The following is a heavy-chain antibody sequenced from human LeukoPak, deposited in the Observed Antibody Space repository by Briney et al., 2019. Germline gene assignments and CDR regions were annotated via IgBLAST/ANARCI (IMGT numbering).Heavy chain of an antibody. V-gene: IGHV4-61*02. CDR2: SYTGGGT. CDR3: ARNWRRGWFDP. Sequence: SETLSLTCAVSGDSISSGDYYWSWIRQPAGKGREWIGRSYTGGGTNYNPSLKSRVTISEDMSKNQFSLKLSSVTAADTAVYYCARNWRRGWFDPWGQGILLTVSS. D-gene: IGHD1-1*01. CDR1: GDSISSGDYY. J-gene: IGHJ5*02.